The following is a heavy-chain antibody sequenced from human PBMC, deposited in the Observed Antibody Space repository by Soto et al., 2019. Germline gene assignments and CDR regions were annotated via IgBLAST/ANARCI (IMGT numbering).Heavy chain of an antibody. CDR2: IYYSGNA. J-gene: IGHJ4*02. CDR3: ARHKDTSSRYLLPDF. V-gene: IGHV4-39*01. CDR1: GGSITSRSYY. Sequence: QLQLQESGPGLVKPSETLSLTCTVSGGSITSRSYYWGWIRQPPGKGLEWIGSIYYSGNAYYNPSLKSRVAVSVDTSKNQFSLKVTSVTATDTAVYYCARHKDTSSRYLLPDFWGQGTLVTVSS. D-gene: IGHD6-13*01.